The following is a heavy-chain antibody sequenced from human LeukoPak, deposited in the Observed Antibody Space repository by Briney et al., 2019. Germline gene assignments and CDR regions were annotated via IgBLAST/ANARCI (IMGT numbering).Heavy chain of an antibody. J-gene: IGHJ4*02. Sequence: ASVKVSCKASGYTFTGYYMHWVLQAPGQGLEWMGRINPNSGGTNYAQKFQGRVTMTRDTSISTAYMELSRLRSDDTAVYYCAREGKIFGVVIKGFDYWGQGTLVTVSS. V-gene: IGHV1-2*06. CDR2: INPNSGGT. D-gene: IGHD3-3*01. CDR1: GYTFTGYY. CDR3: AREGKIFGVVIKGFDY.